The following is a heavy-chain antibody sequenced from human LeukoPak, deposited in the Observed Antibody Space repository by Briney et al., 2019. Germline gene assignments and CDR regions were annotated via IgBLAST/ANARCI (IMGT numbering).Heavy chain of an antibody. CDR1: GGTFSSYA. CDR2: IIPIFGTA. Sequence: SVKVSCKASGGTFSSYAISWVRQAPGQGLEWMGGIIPIFGTANYAQKFQGRVTITADESTSTAYMELSSLRSEDTAVYYCTTDPFMAIVGVLDAFDIWGQGTMVTVSS. V-gene: IGHV1-69*13. CDR3: TTDPFMAIVGVLDAFDI. J-gene: IGHJ3*02. D-gene: IGHD1-26*01.